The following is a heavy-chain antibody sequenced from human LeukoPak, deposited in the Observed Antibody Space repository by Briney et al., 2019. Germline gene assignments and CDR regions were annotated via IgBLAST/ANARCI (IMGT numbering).Heavy chain of an antibody. CDR3: AKGSGGAIVHDYFDS. CDR2: VSYDETNK. V-gene: IGHV3-30*18. J-gene: IGHJ4*02. CDR1: GFSFTNYA. Sequence: GGSLRLSCAAPGFSFTNYAMHWVRQAPGKGLAWVAVVSYDETNKDYTDSVKGRFTISRDNSKNTVYLQMNGLRAEDTAVYYCAKGSGGAIVHDYFDSWGQGTLVTVSS. D-gene: IGHD3-16*02.